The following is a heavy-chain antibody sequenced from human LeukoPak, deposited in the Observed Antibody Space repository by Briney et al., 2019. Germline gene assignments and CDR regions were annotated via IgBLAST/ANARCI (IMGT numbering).Heavy chain of an antibody. V-gene: IGHV3-74*01. D-gene: IGHD6-13*01. J-gene: IGHJ6*02. Sequence: PGGSLRLSCAASGFTFSSYWMHWVRQAPGKGLVWVSRINTDGSSTSYADSVKGRFTISRDNAKNTLYLQMNSLRAEDTAVYYCANLYGYSSPYGMDVWGQGTTVTVSS. CDR1: GFTFSSYW. CDR3: ANLYGYSSPYGMDV. CDR2: INTDGSST.